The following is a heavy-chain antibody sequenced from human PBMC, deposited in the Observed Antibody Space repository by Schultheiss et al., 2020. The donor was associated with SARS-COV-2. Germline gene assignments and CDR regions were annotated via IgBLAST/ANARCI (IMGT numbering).Heavy chain of an antibody. V-gene: IGHV3-23*01. D-gene: IGHD6-13*01. J-gene: IGHJ4*03. CDR2: ISGSGGST. Sequence: GGSLRLSCAASGFTFSSYAMSWVRQAPGKGLEWVSAISGSGGSTYYADSVKGRFTISRDNSKNTLCLQMNSLRAEDTAVYYCAKVKMEGIAAAGTLSDNWGQGTMVTVSS. CDR1: GFTFSSYA. CDR3: AKVKMEGIAAAGTLSDN.